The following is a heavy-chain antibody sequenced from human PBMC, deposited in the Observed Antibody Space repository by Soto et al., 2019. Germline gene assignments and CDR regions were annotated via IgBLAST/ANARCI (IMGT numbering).Heavy chain of an antibody. V-gene: IGHV4-30-2*01. CDR2: IYHSGST. CDR1: GGSISSGGYS. D-gene: IGHD6-19*01. Sequence: QLQLQESGSGLVKPSQTLSLTCAVSGGSISSGGYSWSWIRQPPGKGLEWIGYIYHSGSTYYNPFLKSRVTISVDRSKTQCSLHLSSVTAADTAVYYCARAGGLGAVAVDYWGQGTLVTVSS. CDR3: ARAGGLGAVAVDY. J-gene: IGHJ4*02.